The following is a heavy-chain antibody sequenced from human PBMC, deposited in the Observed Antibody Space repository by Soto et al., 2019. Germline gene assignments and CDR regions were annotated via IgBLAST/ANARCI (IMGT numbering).Heavy chain of an antibody. CDR2: IWYDGSEK. J-gene: IGHJ4*02. V-gene: IGHV3-33*01. CDR1: GFKFIDYT. Sequence: QVQVVESGGGVVQPGGSLRLSCAASGFKFIDYTIHWVRQAPGKGLEWVAVIWYDGSEKYYADSVRGRFTISRDNSKNTVYLQMSGLGAEDTAVYYCARDGYTNALGELDSWGQGTLVTVSS. D-gene: IGHD2-2*02. CDR3: ARDGYTNALGELDS.